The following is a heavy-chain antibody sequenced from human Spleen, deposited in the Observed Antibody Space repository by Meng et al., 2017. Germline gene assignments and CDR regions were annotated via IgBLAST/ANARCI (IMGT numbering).Heavy chain of an antibody. Sequence: QAQVVEPGAEVKKPGSSGKVSWKASGGTFSSYTISWGRQAPGKGLEWMGRIIPILGIANYAQKFQGRVTMTRDTSTTTAYMELTSLRSEDTAVYYCARVGSGMTSTFDYWGQGTLVTVSS. V-gene: IGHV1-69*02. CDR2: IIPILGIA. CDR1: GGTFSSYT. CDR3: ARVGSGMTSTFDY. D-gene: IGHD3-3*01. J-gene: IGHJ4*02.